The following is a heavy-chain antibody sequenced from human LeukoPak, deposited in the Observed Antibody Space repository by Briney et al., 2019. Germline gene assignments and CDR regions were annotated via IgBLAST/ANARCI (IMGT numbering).Heavy chain of an antibody. CDR1: GFTFSSYA. J-gene: IGHJ3*02. Sequence: GGSLRLSCAASGFTFSSYAMSWVRQAPGKGLEWVSVIYSGGSTYYADSVKGRFTISRHNSKNTLYLQMNSLRAEDTAVYYCASLYDSSGYIWGQGTMVTVSS. CDR2: IYSGGST. V-gene: IGHV3-53*04. CDR3: ASLYDSSGYI. D-gene: IGHD3-22*01.